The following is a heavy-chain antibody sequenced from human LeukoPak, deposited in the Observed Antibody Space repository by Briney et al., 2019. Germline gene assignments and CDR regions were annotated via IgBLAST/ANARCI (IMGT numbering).Heavy chain of an antibody. D-gene: IGHD3-3*01. CDR3: ARDMPVRDFWSGYNIQGAFDI. Sequence: ASVKVSCKASGYTFTGYYMHWVRQAPGQGLEWMGWINPNSGGTNYAQKFQGRVTMTRDTSISTAYMELSRLRSDDTAVYYCARDMPVRDFWSGYNIQGAFDIWGQGTMVTVSS. CDR2: INPNSGGT. J-gene: IGHJ3*02. V-gene: IGHV1-2*02. CDR1: GYTFTGYY.